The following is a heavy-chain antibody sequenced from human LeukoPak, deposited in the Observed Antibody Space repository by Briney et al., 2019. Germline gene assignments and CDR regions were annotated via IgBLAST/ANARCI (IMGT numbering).Heavy chain of an antibody. CDR1: GFTFSSYA. D-gene: IGHD2-2*01. CDR2: ISYDGSNK. CDR3: AKDARLLGSSTSCLDY. J-gene: IGHJ4*02. V-gene: IGHV3-30-3*01. Sequence: PGGSLRLSCAASGFTFSSYAMHWVRQAPGKGLEWVAVISYDGSNKYYADSVKGRFTISRDNSKNTLYLQMNSLRAEDTAVYYCAKDARLLGSSTSCLDYWGQGTLVTVSS.